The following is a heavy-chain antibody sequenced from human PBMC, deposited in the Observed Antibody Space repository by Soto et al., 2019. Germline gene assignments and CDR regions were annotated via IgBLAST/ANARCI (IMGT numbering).Heavy chain of an antibody. CDR1: GCSISSYY. D-gene: IGHD2-15*01. CDR3: ARGEVGDFDY. CDR2: IYYSGST. J-gene: IGHJ4*02. V-gene: IGHV4-59*01. Sequence: SETLSLTCTFSGCSISSYYWILIRQPPGKGLEWIGYIYYSGSTNYNPSLKSRVTISVDTSKNQFSLKLSSVTAADTAVYYCARGEVGDFDYWGQGTLVTVSS.